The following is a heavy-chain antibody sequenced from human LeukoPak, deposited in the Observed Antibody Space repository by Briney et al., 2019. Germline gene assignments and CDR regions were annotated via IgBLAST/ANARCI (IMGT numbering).Heavy chain of an antibody. Sequence: SQTLSLTCAISGDTVSSNSVAWNWIRQSPSRGLGGLGRTYYRSKWYDGYALSVKGRITINPDTSKNQFSLQLNSVTPEDTAVYYCARDGASLYFDCWGQGTLVTVSS. CDR2: TYYRSKWYD. CDR3: ARDGASLYFDC. V-gene: IGHV6-1*01. CDR1: GDTVSSNSVA. J-gene: IGHJ4*02.